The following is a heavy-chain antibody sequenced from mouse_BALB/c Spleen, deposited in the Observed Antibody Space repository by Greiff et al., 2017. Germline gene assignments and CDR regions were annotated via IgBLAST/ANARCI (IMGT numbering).Heavy chain of an antibody. D-gene: IGHD4-1*01. V-gene: IGHV2-9*02. CDR2: IWAGGST. CDR1: GFSLTSYG. CDR3: ARDPLGLAMDY. Sequence: VMLVESGPGLVAPSQSLSITCTVSGFSLTSYGVHWVRQPPGKGLEWLGVIWAGGSTNYNSALMSRLSISKDNSKSQVFLKMNSLQTDDTAMYYWARDPLGLAMDYWGQGTSVTVSS. J-gene: IGHJ4*01.